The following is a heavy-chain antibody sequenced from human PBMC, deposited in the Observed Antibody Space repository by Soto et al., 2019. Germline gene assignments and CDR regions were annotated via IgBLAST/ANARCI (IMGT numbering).Heavy chain of an antibody. V-gene: IGHV1-2*02. CDR3: ARFGRTTVIITPDY. CDR2: INPNSGGT. Sequence: ASVKGSCKASGYTFTGYYMHWARQAPGQGREWMGWINPNSGGTNYAQKFQGRVTMTRDTSISTAYMELSRLRSYDTAVYYCARFGRTTVIITPDYWGQGTLVTVSS. CDR1: GYTFTGYY. D-gene: IGHD4-4*01. J-gene: IGHJ4*02.